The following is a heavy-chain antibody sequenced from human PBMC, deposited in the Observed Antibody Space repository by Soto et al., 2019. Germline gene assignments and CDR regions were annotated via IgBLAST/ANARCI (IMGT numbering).Heavy chain of an antibody. V-gene: IGHV1-3*01. CDR1: GYTFISRA. CDR2: NNPDNANT. CDR3: ARDPGSGHYFDY. Sequence: QVQLVQSGAEVKKPGASVKISCEASGYTFISRALHWVRQAPGQRLEWMGWNNPDNANTKYSQNFQGRVTFPRDTSAATAYMELSSLRSEDTAVYFCARDPGSGHYFDYWGQGTLVTVSS. J-gene: IGHJ4*02. D-gene: IGHD2-15*01.